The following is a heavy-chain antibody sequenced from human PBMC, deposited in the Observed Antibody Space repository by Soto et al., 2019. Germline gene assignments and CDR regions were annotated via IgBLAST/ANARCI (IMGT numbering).Heavy chain of an antibody. V-gene: IGHV3-23*01. CDR2: LSGSGGST. J-gene: IGHJ4*02. Sequence: GGSLRLSCAASGFTFSSYAMSWVRQAPGKGLEWVSVLSGSGGSTYYADSVKGRLTISRDNSKNTLYLQMNSLRAEDTAVYYCAKGRGDYGGGFDYWGQGTLVTVSS. CDR3: AKGRGDYGGGFDY. D-gene: IGHD4-17*01. CDR1: GFTFSSYA.